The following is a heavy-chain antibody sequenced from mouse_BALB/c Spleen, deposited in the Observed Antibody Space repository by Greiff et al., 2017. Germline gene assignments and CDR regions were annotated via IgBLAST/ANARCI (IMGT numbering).Heavy chain of an antibody. CDR2: ISYSGST. CDR3: ARGEHYYGYDFDY. D-gene: IGHD1-2*01. J-gene: IGHJ2*01. CDR1: GYSITSDYA. V-gene: IGHV3-2*02. Sequence: EVQLQESGPGLVKPSQSLSLTCTVTGYSITSDYAWNWIRQFPGNKLEWMGYISYSGSTSYNPSLKSRISITRDTSKNQFFLQLNSVTTEDTATYYCARGEHYYGYDFDYWGQGTTLTVSS.